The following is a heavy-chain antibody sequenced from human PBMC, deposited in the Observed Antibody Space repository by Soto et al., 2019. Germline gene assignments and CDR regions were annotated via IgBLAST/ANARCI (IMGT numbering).Heavy chain of an antibody. J-gene: IGHJ4*02. D-gene: IGHD3-16*01. CDR1: GFSLRGYW. Sequence: VQLVESGGGLVQPGESLRLTCVASGFSLRGYWMSWVRQAPGKGLEWVANIKQDGSDKYYVDSVKGRFTISRDNAKNSLYLQMNSLRAEDTAVYYCARGGGNFDQWGQGTLVTVSS. CDR2: IKQDGSDK. CDR3: ARGGGNFDQ. V-gene: IGHV3-7*04.